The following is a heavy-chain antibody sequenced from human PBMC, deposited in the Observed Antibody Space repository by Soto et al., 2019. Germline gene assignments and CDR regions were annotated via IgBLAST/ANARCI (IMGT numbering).Heavy chain of an antibody. J-gene: IGHJ4*02. CDR2: VNEDGSEG. Sequence: EVQLVESGGGLVQPGGSLRLSCAASGFTFSSYYMSWVRQAQGKGLEWVANVNEDGSEGYYVDSVKGRFTVSRDNAKNSRYLQMNSLRAEDTAVYYCAKWGGAGSYYWGQGTLVTVSS. D-gene: IGHD1-26*01. V-gene: IGHV3-7*01. CDR1: GFTFSSYY. CDR3: AKWGGAGSYY.